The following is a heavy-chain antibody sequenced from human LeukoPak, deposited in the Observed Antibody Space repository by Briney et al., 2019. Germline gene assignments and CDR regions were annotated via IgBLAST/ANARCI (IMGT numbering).Heavy chain of an antibody. J-gene: IGHJ5*01. D-gene: IGHD3-22*01. V-gene: IGHV1-8*01. Sequence: GASVKVSCKASGYTFTSYDVNWVLQATGQGPEWMGWMNPTSGNTGYAQEFQGRVTMTRDTSISTAYMELSSLRSEDTAVYYCARGSRYYYASDGSPFDFWGQGTLVTVSS. CDR3: ARGSRYYYASDGSPFDF. CDR2: MNPTSGNT. CDR1: GYTFTSYD.